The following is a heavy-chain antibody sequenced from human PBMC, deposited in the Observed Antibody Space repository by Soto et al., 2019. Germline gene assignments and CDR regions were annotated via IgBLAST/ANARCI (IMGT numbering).Heavy chain of an antibody. CDR1: GYTFTSYG. CDR3: ASFLITMIVGVNWFDP. D-gene: IGHD3-22*01. Sequence: ASVKVSCKASGYTFTSYGISWVRQALGQGLEWMGWISAYNGNTNYAQKLQGRVTMTTDTSTSTAYMELRSLRSDDTAVYYCASFLITMIVGVNWFDPWGQGTLVTVSS. CDR2: ISAYNGNT. J-gene: IGHJ5*02. V-gene: IGHV1-18*01.